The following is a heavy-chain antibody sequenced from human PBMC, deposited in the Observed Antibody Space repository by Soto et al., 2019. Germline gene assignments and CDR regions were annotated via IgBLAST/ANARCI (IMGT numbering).Heavy chain of an antibody. J-gene: IGHJ4*02. V-gene: IGHV4-59*01. Sequence: SETLSLTCTVSGASISVYSWSWIRQPPGKGLEWIGYIYYSGSTNYDPSLKSRVAILVDTSKNYFSLYLCSVTAADTAVYYCARSTDSSGWRFDSWGQGTQVTVS. CDR2: IYYSGST. D-gene: IGHD6-19*01. CDR3: ARSTDSSGWRFDS. CDR1: GASISVYS.